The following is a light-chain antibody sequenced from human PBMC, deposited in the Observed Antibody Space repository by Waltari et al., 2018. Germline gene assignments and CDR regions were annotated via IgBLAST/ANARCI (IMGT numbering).Light chain of an antibody. J-gene: IGLJ2*01. CDR2: HVT. Sequence: QSALTQPPSASGSPGQTVTISCAGTSSDVGRSYYVSWYQKHPGQAPKLLIYHVTKRPSGVPDRFSGSKSGNTASLTVSGLQAEDEADYYCSSNAGINNFVFGGGTKLTVL. V-gene: IGLV2-8*01. CDR1: SSDVGRSYY. CDR3: SSNAGINNFV.